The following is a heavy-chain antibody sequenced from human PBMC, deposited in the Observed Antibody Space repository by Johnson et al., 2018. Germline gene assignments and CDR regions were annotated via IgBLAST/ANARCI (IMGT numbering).Heavy chain of an antibody. CDR1: GLTFSSNV. J-gene: IGHJ6*02. V-gene: IGHV3-48*02. D-gene: IGHD3-16*01. CDR2: ISSSSSTI. Sequence: VQLVQSGGGLVQPGGSLRLSCVASGLTFSSNVMNWVRQAPGKGLEWVSYISSSSSTIYYADSVKGRFTISRDNAKNSLFLQMNNLSDEDTAVYYCARDLFIVWERYAMDVWGQGTTVTVSS. CDR3: ARDLFIVWERYAMDV.